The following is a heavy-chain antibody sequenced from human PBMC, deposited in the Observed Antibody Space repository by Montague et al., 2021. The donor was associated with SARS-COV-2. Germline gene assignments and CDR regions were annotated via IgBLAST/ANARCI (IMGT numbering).Heavy chain of an antibody. D-gene: IGHD2-21*02. V-gene: IGHV4-38-2*02. CDR2: NYLHGNA. CDR1: GYFIGTGYY. Sequence: SETLSLTCSVSGYFIGTGYYWGWIRQSPGKGLEWIGSNYLHGNACYNPSHNSRVTISLDTSNNQFSLRLTSVTTSDTAVYYCARGRVTRAGFDYWGQGIRVIVSS. J-gene: IGHJ4*02. CDR3: ARGRVTRAGFDY.